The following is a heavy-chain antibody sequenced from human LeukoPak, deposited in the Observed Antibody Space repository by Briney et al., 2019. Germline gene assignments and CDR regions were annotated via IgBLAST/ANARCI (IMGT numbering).Heavy chain of an antibody. Sequence: GGSLRLSCAASGFTFSRNWMTWVRQAPGKGLGWVANIKQDGSEMHYVDSVKGRFTISRDNAKNSLYLQMSNLRAEDTAVYFCARGGGLDVWGQGATVTVSS. CDR1: GFTFSRNW. D-gene: IGHD3-16*01. J-gene: IGHJ6*02. CDR2: IKQDGSEM. CDR3: ARGGGLDV. V-gene: IGHV3-7*03.